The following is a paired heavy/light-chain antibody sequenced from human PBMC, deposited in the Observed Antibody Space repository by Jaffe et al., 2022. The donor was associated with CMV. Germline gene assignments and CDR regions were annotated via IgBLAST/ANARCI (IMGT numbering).Light chain of an antibody. J-gene: IGLJ1*01. CDR1: SSNIGSGYD. Sequence: QSVLTQPPSVSGAPGQRVTISCAGSSSNIGSGYDVHWYQQLPGTAPRLLIYSNFLRPSGVPDRFSGSKSATSASSVSLAITGLQTEDEAEYYCQCYDSSLSGEVFGTGTKVTVL. CDR3: QCYDSSLSGEV. CDR2: SNF. V-gene: IGLV1-40*01.
Heavy chain of an antibody. CDR1: GHTFSDYY. D-gene: IGHD6-13*01. CDR2: IIPLSGAT. Sequence: QVQLVQSGAEVKKPGASVRVSCRPSGHTFSDYYLHWVRQAPGRGLEWMGWIIPLSGATNYAQKFQGRVTLTSDTSISTAYMELSRLTSDDTALYYCARSEAAGYFYSWGQGTLLTVSS. CDR3: ARSEAAGYFYS. V-gene: IGHV1-2*02. J-gene: IGHJ4*02.